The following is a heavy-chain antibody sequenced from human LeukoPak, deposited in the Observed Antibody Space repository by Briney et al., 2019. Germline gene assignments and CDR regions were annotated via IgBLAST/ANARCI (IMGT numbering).Heavy chain of an antibody. Sequence: PSETLFLTCTVSGGSISSSSYSWGWIRQPPGKGLEWIGRIYYSGSTYYNPSLKSRVTISVDTSKNQFSLKLSSVTAADTAVYYCASRGGSYSDDFDYWGQGTLVTVSS. J-gene: IGHJ4*02. CDR3: ASRGGSYSDDFDY. CDR1: GGSISSSSYS. CDR2: IYYSGST. V-gene: IGHV4-39*01. D-gene: IGHD1-26*01.